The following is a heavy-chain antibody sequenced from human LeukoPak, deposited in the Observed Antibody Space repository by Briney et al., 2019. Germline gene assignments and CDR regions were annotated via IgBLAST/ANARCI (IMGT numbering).Heavy chain of an antibody. J-gene: IGHJ6*03. Sequence: SETLSLTCAVYGGSFSGYYWSWIRQPPGKGLEWIGEINHSGSTNYNPSLKSRVTVSVDTSKSQFSLKLSSVTAADTAVYYCARDLIVVVPAAHDYYYYYYMDVWGKGTTVTVSS. D-gene: IGHD2-2*01. CDR1: GGSFSGYY. V-gene: IGHV4-34*01. CDR2: INHSGST. CDR3: ARDLIVVVPAAHDYYYYYYMDV.